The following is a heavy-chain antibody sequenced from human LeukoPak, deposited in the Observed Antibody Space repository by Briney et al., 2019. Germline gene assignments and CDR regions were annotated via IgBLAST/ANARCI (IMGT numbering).Heavy chain of an antibody. CDR2: ISSSSSYI. CDR3: ARDQGDYGDYVYLMTVDY. V-gene: IGHV3-21*01. J-gene: IGHJ4*02. CDR1: GFTFSSYS. Sequence: GGSLRLSCAASGFTFSSYSMNWVRQAPGKGLEWVSSISSSSSYIYYADSVKGQFTISRDNAKNSLYLQMNSPRAEDTAVYYCARDQGDYGDYVYLMTVDYWGQGTLVTVSS. D-gene: IGHD4-17*01.